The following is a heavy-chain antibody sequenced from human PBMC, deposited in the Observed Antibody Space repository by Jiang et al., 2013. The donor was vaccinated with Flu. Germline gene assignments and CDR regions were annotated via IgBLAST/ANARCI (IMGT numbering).Heavy chain of an antibody. V-gene: IGHV4-59*08. CDR2: IYYSGST. J-gene: IGHJ4*02. Sequence: PGLVKPSETLSLTCTVSGGSISSYYWSWIRQPPGKGLEWIGYIYYSGSTNYNPSLKSRVTISVDTSKNQFSLKLSSVTAADTAVYYCARADSSGYSLDYWGQGTLVTVSS. CDR1: GGSISSYY. CDR3: ARADSSGYSLDY. D-gene: IGHD3-22*01.